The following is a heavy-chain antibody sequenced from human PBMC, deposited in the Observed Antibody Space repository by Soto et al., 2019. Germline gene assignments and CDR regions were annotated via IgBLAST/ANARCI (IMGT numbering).Heavy chain of an antibody. CDR2: INAGNGNT. CDR1: GYTFTSYA. V-gene: IGHV1-3*01. J-gene: IGHJ4*02. D-gene: IGHD6-13*01. CDR3: ARPYGQQLALDY. Sequence: VQLVQSGAEVKKPGASVKVSCKASGYTFTSYAMHWVRQAPGQRLEWMGWINAGNGNTKYSQKFQGRVTITRDTSASTAYMELSSLRSEDTAVYYCARPYGQQLALDYWGQGTLVTVSS.